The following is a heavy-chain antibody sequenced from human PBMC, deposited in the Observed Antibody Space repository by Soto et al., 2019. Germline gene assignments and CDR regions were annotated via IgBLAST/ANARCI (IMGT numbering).Heavy chain of an antibody. CDR2: IYYTGSS. CDR3: ARDRNVRGYSGYDQIRYYYSGLDV. CDR1: GGSVSSGSYY. Sequence: LSLTCTVSGGSVSSGSYYWSWIRQPPGKGLEWIGNIYYTGSSDYNPSLKSRVIISRDTSKNQFSLKLSSVTAADTAVYYCARDRNVRGYSGYDQIRYYYSGLDVWGQGTTVTVSS. J-gene: IGHJ6*02. V-gene: IGHV4-61*01. D-gene: IGHD5-12*01.